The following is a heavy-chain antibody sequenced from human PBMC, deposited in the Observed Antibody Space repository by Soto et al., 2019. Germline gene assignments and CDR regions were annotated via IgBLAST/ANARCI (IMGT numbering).Heavy chain of an antibody. CDR2: IIPIFGGA. CDR1: GCTFDIFS. J-gene: IGHJ5*02. V-gene: IGHV1-69*13. D-gene: IGHD6-19*01. Sequence: SVKVSCKASGCTFDIFSISCVRQAPGQVLEWMGGIIPIFGGAEYSQKFQGRVTITADESTSTAYMELSSLRSDDTAVYYCAKENRDDDSGWYSSTDWFDPWGQGTLVTVSS. CDR3: AKENRDDDSGWYSSTDWFDP.